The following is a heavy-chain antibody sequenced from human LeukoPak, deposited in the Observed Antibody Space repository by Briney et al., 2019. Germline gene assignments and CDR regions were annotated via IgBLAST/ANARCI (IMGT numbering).Heavy chain of an antibody. Sequence: GGSLRLSCAASGFTFSDYYMSWIRQAPGKGLEWVSYISSSGSTIYYADSVKGRFTISRDNAKNSLYLQMNSLRAEDTAVYYCARDRALFCSSTSCYDDTFDYWGQGTLVTVSS. J-gene: IGHJ4*02. CDR3: ARDRALFCSSTSCYDDTFDY. CDR1: GFTFSDYY. V-gene: IGHV3-11*04. CDR2: ISSSGSTI. D-gene: IGHD2-2*01.